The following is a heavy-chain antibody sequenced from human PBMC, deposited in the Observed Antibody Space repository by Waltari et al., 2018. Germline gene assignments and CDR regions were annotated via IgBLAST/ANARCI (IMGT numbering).Heavy chain of an antibody. CDR2: VNNEGTHT. CDR3: ARGGLAGATPDY. D-gene: IGHD1-26*01. J-gene: IGHJ4*02. V-gene: IGHV3-74*03. Sequence: DVQVWESGGGLVQPGGSLRLSCAASGFTFNNYWIHWVRHAPGRGLVWVAYVNNEGTHTAYVDAVKGRFTASRDNAKNTLYLQMNSLRVEDTAVYYCARGGLAGATPDYWGQGTLVTVSS. CDR1: GFTFNNYW.